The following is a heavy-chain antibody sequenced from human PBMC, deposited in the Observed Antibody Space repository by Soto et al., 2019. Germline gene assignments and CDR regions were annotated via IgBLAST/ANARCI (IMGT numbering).Heavy chain of an antibody. CDR3: ARGGGATLLWRETYYFDY. J-gene: IGHJ4*02. Sequence: SETLSLTCTVSGGSISSYYWSWIRQPPGKGLEWIGYIYYSGSTNYNPSLKSRVTISVDSSKSQFSLKLSSVTAADTAVYYCARGGGATLLWRETYYFDYWGQGTLVTVSS. D-gene: IGHD1-26*01. V-gene: IGHV4-59*01. CDR2: IYYSGST. CDR1: GGSISSYY.